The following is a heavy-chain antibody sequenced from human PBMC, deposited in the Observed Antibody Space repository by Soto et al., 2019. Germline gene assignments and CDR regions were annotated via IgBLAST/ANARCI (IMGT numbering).Heavy chain of an antibody. CDR2: LSGSGTST. J-gene: IGHJ4*02. CDR3: AKATTNGGWFNPFDS. Sequence: TGGSLRLSCAASGFSFVNYAMNWVRDAPGKGLEWVSGLSGSGTSTYYADSVKGRFTISRDNSRDTLFLQMNSLTADDTAVYYCAKATTNGGWFNPFDSWGQGALVTAPQ. V-gene: IGHV3-23*01. CDR1: GFSFVNYA. D-gene: IGHD6-19*01.